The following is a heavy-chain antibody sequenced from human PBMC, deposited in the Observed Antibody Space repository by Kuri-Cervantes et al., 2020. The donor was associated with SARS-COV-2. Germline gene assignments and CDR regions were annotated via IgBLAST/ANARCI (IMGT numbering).Heavy chain of an antibody. CDR2: INHSGST. CDR1: GGSFSGYY. Sequence: SETLSLTCAVYGGSFSGYYWSWIRQPPGKGLEWIGEINHSGSTNYNPSLKSRVTISVDTSKNQFSLKLSSVTAADTAVYYCARAWGYWGQGNLVIVSS. J-gene: IGHJ4*02. V-gene: IGHV4-34*01. D-gene: IGHD3-16*01. CDR3: ARAWGY.